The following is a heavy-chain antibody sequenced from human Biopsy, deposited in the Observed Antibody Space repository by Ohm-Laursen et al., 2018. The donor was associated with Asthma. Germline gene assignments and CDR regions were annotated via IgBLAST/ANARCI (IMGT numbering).Heavy chain of an antibody. CDR3: ARDLSGYCTSSACYGFDS. Sequence: TLSLTCTVSGGSLSSGPYYWSWVRQHPGKGLGGIGSFIYGGSTFYSPPLESRVTVSVDTSKNQFSLKLSSVTAADTAVYYCARDLSGYCTSSACYGFDSWGQGTLVTVSS. J-gene: IGHJ5*01. CDR1: GGSLSSGPYY. CDR2: FIYGGST. V-gene: IGHV4-31*03. D-gene: IGHD2-8*01.